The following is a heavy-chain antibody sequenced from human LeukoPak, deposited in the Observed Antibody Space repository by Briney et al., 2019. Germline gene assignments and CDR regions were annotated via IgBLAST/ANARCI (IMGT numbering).Heavy chain of an antibody. Sequence: GGSLRLSCAASGFTFSSYTMNWVRQAPGKGLEWVSSIGGSSGGTYYAESVKGRFTISRDNSKTTLYLHMHSLTVEDTAVYYCAKELVSRSSLTFDFWGQGILVTVSS. CDR2: IGGSSGGT. CDR1: GFTFSSYT. V-gene: IGHV3-23*01. CDR3: AKELVSRSSLTFDF. J-gene: IGHJ4*02. D-gene: IGHD6-13*01.